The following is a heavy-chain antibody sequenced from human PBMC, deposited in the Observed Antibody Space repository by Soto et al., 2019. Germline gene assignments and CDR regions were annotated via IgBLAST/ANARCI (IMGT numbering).Heavy chain of an antibody. CDR2: IYYSGST. J-gene: IGHJ6*02. V-gene: IGHV4-39*01. D-gene: IGHD5-18*01. Sequence: SETLSLTCTVSGASSSSTRYSWGCIRQPPGKGLEWIGSIYYSGSTYYNPSLKSRVTISVDTSKNQFSLKLSSVTAADTAVYYCARPHQDTAMVSDYYYGMDVWGQGTTVT. CDR1: GASSSSTRYS. CDR3: ARPHQDTAMVSDYYYGMDV.